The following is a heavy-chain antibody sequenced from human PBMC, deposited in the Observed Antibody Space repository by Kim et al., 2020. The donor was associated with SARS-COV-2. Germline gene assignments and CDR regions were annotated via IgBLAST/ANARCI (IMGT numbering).Heavy chain of an antibody. CDR2: ITAYNGNT. CDR1: GYTFTSYG. Sequence: ASVKVSCKASGYTFTSYGISWVRQAPGQGLEWMGWITAYNGNTNYAQKFQDRVMMTTDTSTSTAYMELRSLRSDDRALYYCARISSGSYHLAFDYWGQGTLVTVSS. CDR3: ARISSGSYHLAFDY. D-gene: IGHD1-26*01. V-gene: IGHV1-18*01. J-gene: IGHJ4*02.